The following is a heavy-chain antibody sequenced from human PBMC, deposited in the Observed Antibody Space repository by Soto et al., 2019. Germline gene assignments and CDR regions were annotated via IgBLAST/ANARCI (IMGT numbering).Heavy chain of an antibody. V-gene: IGHV1-69*01. Sequence: QVQLVQSGAEVKKPGSSVKVSCKASGGTFSSYAISWVRQAPGQGLEWMGGIIPIFGTANYAQKFQGRVTITADESTSTAYLRLSSLRSEATAVYYCARGEYYYDSSGYYVPDDAFDIWGQGTMITVSS. CDR2: IIPIFGTA. CDR1: GGTFSSYA. D-gene: IGHD3-22*01. CDR3: ARGEYYYDSSGYYVPDDAFDI. J-gene: IGHJ3*02.